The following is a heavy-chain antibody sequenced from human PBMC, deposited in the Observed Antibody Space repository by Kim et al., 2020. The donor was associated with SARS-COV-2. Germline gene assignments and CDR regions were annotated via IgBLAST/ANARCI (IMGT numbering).Heavy chain of an antibody. J-gene: IGHJ5*02. CDR2: ISYDGSNK. V-gene: IGHV3-33*05. CDR1: GFTFSSYG. D-gene: IGHD3-10*01. CDR3: ARGYGSGSYRFEP. Sequence: GGSLRLSCAASGFTFSSYGMHWVRQAPGKGLEWVAVISYDGSNKYYADSVKGRFTISRDNSKNTLYLQMNSLRAEDTAVYYCARGYGSGSYRFEPWGHGTLVTVSS.